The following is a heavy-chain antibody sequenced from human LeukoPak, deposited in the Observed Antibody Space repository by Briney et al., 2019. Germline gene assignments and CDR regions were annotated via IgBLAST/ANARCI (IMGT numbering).Heavy chain of an antibody. D-gene: IGHD5-18*01. CDR2: IYPGDSDT. CDR1: GYSFTNPW. Sequence: GESLKISCKGSGYSFTNPWIGWVRQMPGKGLVWMGIIYPGDSDTRYNPSFQGQVTISADKSISTAYLQWSSLKPSDTATYYCAATNSGLWPWYFDLRGRGTLVTVSS. V-gene: IGHV5-51*01. CDR3: AATNSGLWPWYFDL. J-gene: IGHJ2*01.